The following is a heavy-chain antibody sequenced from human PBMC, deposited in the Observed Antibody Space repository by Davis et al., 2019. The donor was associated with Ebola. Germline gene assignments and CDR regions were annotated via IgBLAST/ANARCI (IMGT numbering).Heavy chain of an antibody. CDR3: ARDLMRVVDTAMGY. Sequence: PGGSLRLSCAASGFTFSSYGMHWVRQAPGKGLEWVAVIWYDGSNKYYADSVKGRFTISRDNSKNTLYLQMNSLRAEDTAVYYCARDLMRVVDTAMGYWGQGTLVTVSS. J-gene: IGHJ4*02. D-gene: IGHD5-18*01. V-gene: IGHV3-33*01. CDR2: IWYDGSNK. CDR1: GFTFSSYG.